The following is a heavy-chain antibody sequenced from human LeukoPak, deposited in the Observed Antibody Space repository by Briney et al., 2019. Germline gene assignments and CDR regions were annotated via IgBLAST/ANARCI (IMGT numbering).Heavy chain of an antibody. V-gene: IGHV3-23*01. J-gene: IGHJ4*02. CDR1: GFTDSGLTFTSDW. CDR2: LGSTGST. D-gene: IGHD6-13*01. CDR3: ATVRYASAWYLFDH. Sequence: GGSLRLSCAGSGFTDSGLTFTSDWMSWVRQAPGQGLEWVSSLGSTGSTYYIDSVKGRFSISRDYSQNTLYLEMNSLRAEDTATYFCATVRYASAWYLFDHWGRGTLVAVSS.